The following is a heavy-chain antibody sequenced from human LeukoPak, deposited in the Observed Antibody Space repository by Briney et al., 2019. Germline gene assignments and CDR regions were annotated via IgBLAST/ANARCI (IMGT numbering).Heavy chain of an antibody. CDR3: ARGEVQHSYYYYYYMDV. V-gene: IGHV1-2*02. Sequence: ASVKVSCKASGYTFTGYYMHWVRQAPGQGLEWMGWINPNSGGTNYAQKFQGRVTTTRDTSISTAYMELSRLRSDDTAVYYCARGEVQHSYYYYYYMDVWGKGTTVTVSS. CDR1: GYTFTGYY. J-gene: IGHJ6*03. D-gene: IGHD1-1*01. CDR2: INPNSGGT.